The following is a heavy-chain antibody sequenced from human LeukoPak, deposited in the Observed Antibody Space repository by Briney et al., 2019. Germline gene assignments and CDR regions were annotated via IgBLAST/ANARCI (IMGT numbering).Heavy chain of an antibody. V-gene: IGHV3-48*02. J-gene: IGHJ4*02. CDR2: ISSGGSTI. CDR3: ARDKTVTTLLDY. CDR1: GFTLSSYS. D-gene: IGHD4-17*01. Sequence: PGGSLRLSCAASGFTLSSYSMNWVRQAPGKGLEWISYISSGGSTIYYADSVKGRFTISRDNAKNSLYLQMNSLRDEDTAVYYCARDKTVTTLLDYWGQGTLVTVSS.